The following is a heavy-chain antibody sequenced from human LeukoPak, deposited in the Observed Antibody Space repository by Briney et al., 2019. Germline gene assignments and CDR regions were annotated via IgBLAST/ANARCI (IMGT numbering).Heavy chain of an antibody. J-gene: IGHJ4*02. CDR3: ARAVFGLGVPWGFVD. D-gene: IGHD3-3*01. V-gene: IGHV1-2*02. Sequence: ASVNVSCKASGYTFTAHFIHWVRQAPGQGLEWMGWINPNNGDTNYAQSFQGRVTLTRDTSVTTGYMDLSRLKSDDTAVYYCARAVFGLGVPWGFVDWAQGALVTVSS. CDR2: INPNNGDT. CDR1: GYTFTAHF.